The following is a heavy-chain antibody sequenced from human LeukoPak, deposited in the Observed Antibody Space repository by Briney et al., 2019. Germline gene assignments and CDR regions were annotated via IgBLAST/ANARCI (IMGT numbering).Heavy chain of an antibody. J-gene: IGHJ3*02. CDR1: GFTFSSYG. CDR3: ARDGAAAGLGNVFDI. V-gene: IGHV3-33*01. Sequence: GRSLRLSCAASGFTFSSYGMHWVRQAPGKGLEWAAVLWYDGSNQYYADSVKGRFTISRDNSKNTLYLQMNSLRAEDTAVYYCARDGAAAGLGNVFDIWGQGTKVTVSS. CDR2: LWYDGSNQ. D-gene: IGHD6-13*01.